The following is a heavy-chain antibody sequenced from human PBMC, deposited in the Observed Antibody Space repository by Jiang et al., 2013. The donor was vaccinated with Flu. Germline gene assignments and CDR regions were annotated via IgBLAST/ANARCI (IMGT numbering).Heavy chain of an antibody. CDR2: FYYSGST. V-gene: IGHV4-38-2*01. Sequence: PGLVKPSETLSLTCAVSGYSISSGYCWGWIRQPPGKGLEWIGSFYYSGSTYYNPSLKSRVTISIDTSKNQFSLNLSSVTAADTAVYYCARGPLGYYDSSGSPPHWFDPWGLGTLVTVSS. CDR3: ARGPLGYYDSSGSPPHWFDP. D-gene: IGHD3-22*01. CDR1: GYSISSGYC. J-gene: IGHJ5*02.